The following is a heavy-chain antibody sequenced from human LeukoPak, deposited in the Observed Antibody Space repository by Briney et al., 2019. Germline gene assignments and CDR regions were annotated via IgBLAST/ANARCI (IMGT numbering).Heavy chain of an antibody. CDR1: GFTFSSYD. Sequence: GGSLRLSCAASGFTFSSYDMHWVRQATGKGLEWVSAISTAGDTYYPGSVKGRFTISRENAKNSLYLQMNSLRAGDTAVYYCARGFQSGGGRWFDPWGQGTLVTVSS. CDR3: ARGFQSGGGRWFDP. V-gene: IGHV3-13*01. J-gene: IGHJ5*02. D-gene: IGHD2-15*01. CDR2: ISTAGDT.